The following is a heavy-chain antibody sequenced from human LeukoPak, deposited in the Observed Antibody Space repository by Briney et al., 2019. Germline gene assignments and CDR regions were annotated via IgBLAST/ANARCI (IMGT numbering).Heavy chain of an antibody. Sequence: PGGSLRLSCSASGFTFTSYAMHWVRQAPGKGLEWVSYISSSGSTIYYADSVKGRFTISRDNAKNSLYLQMNSLRAEDTAVYYCAREGPDSSGYYYDAFDIWGQGTMVTVSS. CDR3: AREGPDSSGYYYDAFDI. CDR2: ISSSGSTI. V-gene: IGHV3-48*03. CDR1: GFTFTSYA. J-gene: IGHJ3*02. D-gene: IGHD3-22*01.